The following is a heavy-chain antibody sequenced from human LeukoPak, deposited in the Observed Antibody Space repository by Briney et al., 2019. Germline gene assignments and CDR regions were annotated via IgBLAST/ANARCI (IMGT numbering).Heavy chain of an antibody. CDR1: GFTFSSYW. J-gene: IGHJ3*02. CDR2: IKQDGSEK. V-gene: IGHV3-7*03. CDR3: AKDHYGSGSYPDAFDI. Sequence: GGSLRLSCAASGFTFSSYWMSWVRQAPGKGLEWVANIKQDGSEKYYVDSVKGRFTISRDNAKNSLYLQMNSLRAEDTAVYYCAKDHYGSGSYPDAFDIWGQGTMVTVST. D-gene: IGHD3-10*01.